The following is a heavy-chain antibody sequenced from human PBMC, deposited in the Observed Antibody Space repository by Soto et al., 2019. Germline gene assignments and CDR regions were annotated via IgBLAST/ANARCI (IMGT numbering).Heavy chain of an antibody. V-gene: IGHV3-21*01. CDR2: ISSSNTFI. D-gene: IGHD4-17*01. CDR3: ARDQLTSVTEYYYHYMDV. Sequence: GGSLRLSCAASGFTFSTYSMNWVRQAPGKEPEWLSSISSSNTFIYYADSVKGRFTISRDNAKNSLYLQMNSLRAEDTALYYCARDQLTSVTEYYYHYMDVWGEGTTVTVSS. J-gene: IGHJ6*03. CDR1: GFTFSTYS.